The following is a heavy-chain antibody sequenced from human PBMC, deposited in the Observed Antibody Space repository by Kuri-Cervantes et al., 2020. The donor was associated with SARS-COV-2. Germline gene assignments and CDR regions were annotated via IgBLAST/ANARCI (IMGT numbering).Heavy chain of an antibody. Sequence: ESLKISCAVSGYSNSSGYYWGWVRQPPGKGLEWIGSIYHSGSTYYNPSLKSRVTISVDTSKNQFSLKLSSVTAADTAVYYCARPTIFGVSPDAFDIWGQGTMVTVSS. V-gene: IGHV4-38-2*01. CDR1: GYSNSSGYY. D-gene: IGHD3-3*01. CDR3: ARPTIFGVSPDAFDI. J-gene: IGHJ3*02. CDR2: IYHSGST.